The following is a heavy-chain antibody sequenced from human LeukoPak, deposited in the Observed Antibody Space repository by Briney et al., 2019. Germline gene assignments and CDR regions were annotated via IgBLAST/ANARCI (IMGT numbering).Heavy chain of an antibody. J-gene: IGHJ4*02. Sequence: PSETLSLTCTVSGGSISSGSYYWGYIRQPPQKGLERIGSVYYSGSTYYNPSLKSRVTISVDTSKNQFSLKLSSVTAADTAVYYCARQGLWELPTFDSWGQGTLVSVSS. V-gene: IGHV4-39*01. CDR1: GGSISSGSYY. CDR2: VYYSGST. CDR3: ARQGLWELPTFDS. D-gene: IGHD1-26*01.